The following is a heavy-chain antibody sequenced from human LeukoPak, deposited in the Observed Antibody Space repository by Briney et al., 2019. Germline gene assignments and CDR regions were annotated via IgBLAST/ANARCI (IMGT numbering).Heavy chain of an antibody. CDR3: ARGAYCTNGVCYTHYYYYMDV. V-gene: IGHV3-11*04. Sequence: GGSLRLSCVASGFSFSDYYMSWIRQAPGKGLQWVSFISSSGSTIYYADSVKGRFTISRDNAKNSLYLQMNSLRAEDTAVYYCARGAYCTNGVCYTHYYYYMDVWGKGTTVTVSS. CDR2: ISSSGSTI. CDR1: GFSFSDYY. D-gene: IGHD2-8*01. J-gene: IGHJ6*03.